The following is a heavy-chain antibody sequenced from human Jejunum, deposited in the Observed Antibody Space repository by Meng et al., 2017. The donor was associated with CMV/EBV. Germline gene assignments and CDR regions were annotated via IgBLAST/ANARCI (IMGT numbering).Heavy chain of an antibody. CDR2: INWNSGSI. CDR1: FSFDDYA. J-gene: IGHJ6*02. Sequence: FSFDDYAMYLVRQAPGKGLEWVSGINWNSGSIGYADSVKGRFTISRDNAKNSLYLQMSSLRPEDTALYYCVKDIRGGYFYYGMDVWGQGTMVTVSS. D-gene: IGHD3-16*01. V-gene: IGHV3-9*01. CDR3: VKDIRGGYFYYGMDV.